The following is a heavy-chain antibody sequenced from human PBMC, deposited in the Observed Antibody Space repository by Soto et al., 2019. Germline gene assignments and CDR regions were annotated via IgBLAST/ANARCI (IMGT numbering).Heavy chain of an antibody. Sequence: QVQLVESGGGLVKPGGSLRLSCAASGFTFSDYYMSWIRQAPGKGLEWVSYISSSSSYTNYADSVKGRFTISRDNAKNSLYLQMNSLRAEDTAVYYCARDCSGSYCRGAFDIWGQGTMVTVSS. V-gene: IGHV3-11*06. CDR3: ARDCSGSYCRGAFDI. D-gene: IGHD1-26*01. CDR2: ISSSSSYT. CDR1: GFTFSDYY. J-gene: IGHJ3*02.